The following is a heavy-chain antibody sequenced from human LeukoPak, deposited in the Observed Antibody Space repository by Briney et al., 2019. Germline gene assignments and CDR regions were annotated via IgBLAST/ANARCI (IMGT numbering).Heavy chain of an antibody. CDR3: AKGLAVAGSFDY. J-gene: IGHJ4*02. Sequence: PGGSLRLSCAASGFTFSSYWMSWVRQAPGKGLEWVSAISGSGGSTYYADSVKGRFTISRDNSKNTLYLQMNSLRAEDTAVYYCAKGLAVAGSFDYWGQGTLVTVSS. CDR1: GFTFSSYW. D-gene: IGHD6-19*01. CDR2: ISGSGGST. V-gene: IGHV3-23*01.